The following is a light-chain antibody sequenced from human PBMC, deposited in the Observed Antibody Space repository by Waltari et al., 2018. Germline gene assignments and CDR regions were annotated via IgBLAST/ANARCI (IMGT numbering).Light chain of an antibody. Sequence: QSALTQPASVSASPAPSTTISCTGTSTDVGRSTYAPWYQQHPGKAPNRMIYEVSNRPSGVSNRFSGSKSGNTASLTISGLQAEDEADYYCSSYTSSSTRVFGTGTKVTVL. CDR1: STDVGRSTY. J-gene: IGLJ1*01. CDR2: EVS. CDR3: SSYTSSSTRV. V-gene: IGLV2-14*01.